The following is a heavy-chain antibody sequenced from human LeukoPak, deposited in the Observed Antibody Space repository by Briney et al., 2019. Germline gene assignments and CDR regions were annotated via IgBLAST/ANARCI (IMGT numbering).Heavy chain of an antibody. D-gene: IGHD3-22*01. Sequence: ASVKVSCKASGYTFTSYYVSWVRQAPGQGLEWMGWISGYNAKTKYVQKFQGRITMTIDTSTTTAYMELRSLTSDDTAVYYCARVRDYYASSDYSDYWGQGTLVTVSS. CDR2: ISGYNAKT. CDR3: ARVRDYYASSDYSDY. CDR1: GYTFTSYY. V-gene: IGHV1-18*04. J-gene: IGHJ4*02.